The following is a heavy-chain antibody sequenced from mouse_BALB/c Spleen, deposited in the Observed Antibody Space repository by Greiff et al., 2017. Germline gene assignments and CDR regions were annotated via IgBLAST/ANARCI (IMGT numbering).Heavy chain of an antibody. D-gene: IGHD2-3*01. CDR2: IYPGDGDT. CDR1: GYAFSSYW. Sequence: VKLVESGAELVRPGSSVKISCKASGYAFSSYWMNWVKQRPGQGLEWIGQIYPGDGDTNYNGKFKGKATLTADKSSSTAYMQLSSLTSEDSAVYFCARGDDGSFAYWGQGTLVTVSA. V-gene: IGHV1-80*01. J-gene: IGHJ3*01. CDR3: ARGDDGSFAY.